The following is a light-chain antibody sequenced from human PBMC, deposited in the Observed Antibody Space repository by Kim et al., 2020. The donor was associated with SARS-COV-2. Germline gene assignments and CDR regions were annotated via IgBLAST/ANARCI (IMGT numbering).Light chain of an antibody. CDR1: KSISTY. V-gene: IGKV1-39*01. CDR2: AAS. CDR3: QQSHSTPLLT. Sequence: DIQMTQSPSSLAASVGDRVTIACRASKSISTYLNWYQQKPGKAPKLLIYAASTLQSGVPSRFSGSGSGTDFTLTITSLQPEDFATYYCQQSHSTPLLTFGGGTKVDIK. J-gene: IGKJ4*01.